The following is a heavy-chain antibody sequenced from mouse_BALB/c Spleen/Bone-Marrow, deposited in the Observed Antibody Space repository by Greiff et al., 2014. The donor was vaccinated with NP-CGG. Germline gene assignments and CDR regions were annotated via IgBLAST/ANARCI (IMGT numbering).Heavy chain of an antibody. CDR3: ARDRTTATLYWYFDV. V-gene: IGHV7-3*02. J-gene: IGHJ1*01. D-gene: IGHD1-2*01. Sequence: EVQVVESGGGSVQPGGSLRLSCAPSGFTFTDYYMSWVRQPPGKALEWLGFIRNKANGYTTEYSASVKGRFTISRDNSQSILYLQMNTLRAEDSATYYCARDRTTATLYWYFDVWGAGITVTVSS. CDR1: GFTFTDYY. CDR2: IRNKANGYTT.